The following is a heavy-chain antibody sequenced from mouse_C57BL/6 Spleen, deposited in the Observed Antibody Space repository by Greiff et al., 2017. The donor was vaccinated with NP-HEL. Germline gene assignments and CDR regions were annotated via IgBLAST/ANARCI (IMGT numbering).Heavy chain of an antibody. CDR2: IHPNSGST. D-gene: IGHD2-5*01. V-gene: IGHV1-64*01. CDR3: ARGSKGDYFDD. Sequence: QVQLQQSGAELVKPGASVKLSCKASGYTFTSYWMHWVKQRPGQGLEWIGMIHPNSGSTNYNEKFKSKATLTVDKSSSTAYMQLSSLTSEDSAVYYCARGSKGDYFDDWGQGTTLTVSS. J-gene: IGHJ2*01. CDR1: GYTFTSYW.